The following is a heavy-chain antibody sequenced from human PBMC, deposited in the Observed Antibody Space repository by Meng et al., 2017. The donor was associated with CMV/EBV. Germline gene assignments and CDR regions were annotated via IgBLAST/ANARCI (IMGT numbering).Heavy chain of an antibody. D-gene: IGHD6-6*01. CDR2: INHSRST. CDR1: GGSFSGYY. J-gene: IGHJ4*02. V-gene: IGHV4-34*01. Sequence: SETLSLTCAVYGGSFSGYYWSWIRQPPGKGLEWIGEINHSRSTNYNPSLKSRVTISVDTSKNQFSLKLSSVTAADTAVYYCARARPWYSSSSLDYWGQGTLVTVSS. CDR3: ARARPWYSSSSLDY.